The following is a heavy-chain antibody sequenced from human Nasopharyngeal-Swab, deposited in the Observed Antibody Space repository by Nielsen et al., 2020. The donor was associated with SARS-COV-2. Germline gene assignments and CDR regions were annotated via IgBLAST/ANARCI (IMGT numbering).Heavy chain of an antibody. CDR3: AREIVGASYYYYGMDV. V-gene: IGHV1-46*01. D-gene: IGHD1-26*01. Sequence: WVRQAPGQGLEWMGIINPSGSSTSYAQKFQGRVTMTRDTSTSTVYMELSNLRSEDTAVYYCAREIVGASYYYYGMDVWGQGTTVTVSS. J-gene: IGHJ6*02. CDR2: INPSGSST.